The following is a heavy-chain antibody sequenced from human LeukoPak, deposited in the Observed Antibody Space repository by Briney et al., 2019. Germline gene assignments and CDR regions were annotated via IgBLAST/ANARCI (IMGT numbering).Heavy chain of an antibody. J-gene: IGHJ5*02. D-gene: IGHD2-15*01. CDR1: GDSISSGDYY. Sequence: PSETLSLTCTVSGDSISSGDYYWSRIRQPAGEGLEWIGRISSSGSTNYNPSLKSRVTISVDTSKNQFSLKLSSVTAADTAVYYCTTILGLYCSGGSCHSYSPFDPWGQGTLVAVSS. V-gene: IGHV4-61*02. CDR3: TTILGLYCSGGSCHSYSPFDP. CDR2: ISSSGST.